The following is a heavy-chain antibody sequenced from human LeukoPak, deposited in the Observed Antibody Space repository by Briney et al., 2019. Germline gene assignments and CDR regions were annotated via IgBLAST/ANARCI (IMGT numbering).Heavy chain of an antibody. CDR3: ARDLKMTTAGTYYYNGMDV. V-gene: IGHV3-21*01. CDR1: GFTFGPYT. J-gene: IGHJ6*02. Sequence: GGSLRLSCAASGFTFGPYTMNWVRQAPGKGLEWVSSISSSSINIYYADSVKGRFTISRDNAKNSLYLQMNNLRAEDTAVYYCARDLKMTTAGTYYYNGMDVWGQGTTVTVSS. D-gene: IGHD6-13*01. CDR2: ISSSSINI.